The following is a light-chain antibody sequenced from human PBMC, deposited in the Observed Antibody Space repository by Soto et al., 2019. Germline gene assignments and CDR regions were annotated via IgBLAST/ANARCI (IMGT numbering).Light chain of an antibody. Sequence: QSVLTQPTSASGSPGQSVTICFTGTSGDGGGYNYVAWFLQHPGKAPKLISHEVNQRTSGVPDRFSGSKSSNTASLTVSGLQAEDEGTYYCSSYGGYNNVVFGTGTKVTVL. V-gene: IGLV2-8*01. CDR3: SSYGGYNNVV. J-gene: IGLJ1*01. CDR1: SGDGGGYNY. CDR2: EVN.